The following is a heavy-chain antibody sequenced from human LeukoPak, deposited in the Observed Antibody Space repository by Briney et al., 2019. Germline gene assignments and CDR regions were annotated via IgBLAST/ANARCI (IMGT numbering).Heavy chain of an antibody. D-gene: IGHD1/OR15-1a*01. J-gene: IGHJ4*02. CDR2: IQYDGSDK. V-gene: IGHV3-30*02. CDR3: AKEGTASKPSDFDH. Sequence: GGSLRLSCAASGFIFTDYGMHWVRQAPGKGLEWVTFIQYDGSDKYYADSVKRRLTISRDNSKNTLYLQMNSLTSEDTAVYYCAKEGTASKPSDFDHWGQGILVTVSS. CDR1: GFIFTDYG.